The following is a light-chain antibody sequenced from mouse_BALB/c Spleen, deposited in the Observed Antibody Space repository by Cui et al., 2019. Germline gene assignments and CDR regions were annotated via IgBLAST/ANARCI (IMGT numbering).Light chain of an antibody. V-gene: IGKV4-86*01. CDR3: QQWNYPLWT. CDR2: EIS. Sequence: EIVLTQSPAITAASLGQKVTINCSASSSVSYMHWYQQRSGTSPKPLIYEISKLASGVPARFSGSGSGTSYSLTISSMEAEDAAIYYCQQWNYPLWTFGGGTKLEIK. CDR1: SSVSY. J-gene: IGKJ1*01.